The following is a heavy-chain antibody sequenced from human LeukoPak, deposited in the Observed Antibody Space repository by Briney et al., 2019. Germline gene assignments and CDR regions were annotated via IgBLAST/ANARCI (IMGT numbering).Heavy chain of an antibody. Sequence: ASVKISCEASGDTFTSYGVSWLRQTPGEGLELMSCISSYNGDTTDAQTIQGRVTMTTDTSASTAYMAVRSLRSDDTAVYYCARDSKEPPYVLLWFGESRGGYYYYGMDVWGQGTTVTVSS. J-gene: IGHJ6*02. D-gene: IGHD3-10*01. CDR3: ARDSKEPPYVLLWFGESRGGYYYYGMDV. V-gene: IGHV1-18*01. CDR1: GDTFTSYG. CDR2: ISSYNGDT.